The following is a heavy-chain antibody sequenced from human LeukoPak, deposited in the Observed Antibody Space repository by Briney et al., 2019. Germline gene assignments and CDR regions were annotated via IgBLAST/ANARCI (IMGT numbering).Heavy chain of an antibody. J-gene: IGHJ1*01. CDR3: ARGDCSSTSCYNGEYFQH. CDR2: INHSGGT. CDR1: GGSFSGDY. Sequence: PSETLSLTCAVYGGSFSGDYWSWIRQPPGKGLEWIGEINHSGGTNYNPSLKSRVTISVDTSKNQFSLKLSSVTAADTAVYYCARGDCSSTSCYNGEYFQHWGQGTLVTVSS. D-gene: IGHD2-2*02. V-gene: IGHV4-34*01.